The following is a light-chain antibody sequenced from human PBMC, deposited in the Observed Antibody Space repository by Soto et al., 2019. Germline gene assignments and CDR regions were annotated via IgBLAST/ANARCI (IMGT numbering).Light chain of an antibody. CDR2: EVS. Sequence: QSALTQPASVSGSPGQSITISCTGTSRDVGGYNYVSWYQQHPGKAPKLMIYEVSNRPSGVSNRFSASKSGNTASLTISGLQAEDEADYYCTSYTSSSSYVVFGGGTKVTVL. V-gene: IGLV2-14*01. CDR3: TSYTSSSSYVV. CDR1: SRDVGGYNY. J-gene: IGLJ2*01.